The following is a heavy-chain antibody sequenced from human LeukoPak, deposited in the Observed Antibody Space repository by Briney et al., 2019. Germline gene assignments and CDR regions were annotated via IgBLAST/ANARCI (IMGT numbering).Heavy chain of an antibody. J-gene: IGHJ4*02. Sequence: SGPTLVNPTQTLTLTCALSGFSLSTSGVGVGWIRQPPGKALEWLALIYWDDDKRYSPSLKSRLTITKDTSKNQVVLTMTNMDPVDTATYYCAHRRGCGGDCQIFDYWGQGTRVTVSS. CDR3: AHRRGCGGDCQIFDY. D-gene: IGHD2-21*02. V-gene: IGHV2-5*02. CDR2: IYWDDDK. CDR1: GFSLSTSGVG.